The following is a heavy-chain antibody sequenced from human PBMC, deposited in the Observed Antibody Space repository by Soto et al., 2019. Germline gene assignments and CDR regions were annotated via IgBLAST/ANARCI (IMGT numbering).Heavy chain of an antibody. J-gene: IGHJ5*02. CDR1: GASISSGGYS. Sequence: QLQLQESGSGLVKPSQTLSLTCAVSGASISSGGYSWSWIRQPPGKGLEWIGYIYHSGSTYYNPSLKSRVTISVDRSKNQFSLKLSSVTAADTAVYYCARVPGPWGQGTLGTVSS. V-gene: IGHV4-30-2*01. CDR3: ARVPGP. CDR2: IYHSGST.